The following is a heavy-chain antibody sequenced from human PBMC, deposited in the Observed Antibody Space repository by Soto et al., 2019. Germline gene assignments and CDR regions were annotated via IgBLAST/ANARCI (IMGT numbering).Heavy chain of an antibody. J-gene: IGHJ4*02. Sequence: ETLSLTCAVSGDSIISTNWWHWVRQSPDKGLEWIGEIHHGGNINYNPSLKSRVTISMDKSKNQFSLKLNSVTAEDTAVYYCARDPWDDYYDSSGYFYWGQGTLVTVSS. CDR2: IHHGGNI. V-gene: IGHV4-4*02. D-gene: IGHD3-22*01. CDR3: ARDPWDDYYDSSGYFY. CDR1: GDSIISTNW.